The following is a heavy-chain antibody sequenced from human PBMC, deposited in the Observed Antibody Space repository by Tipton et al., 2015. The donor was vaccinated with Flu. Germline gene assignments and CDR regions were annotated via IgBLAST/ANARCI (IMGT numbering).Heavy chain of an antibody. CDR1: GFTFSDYY. J-gene: IGHJ4*02. CDR3: ARCFFNAWYLADY. Sequence: SLRLSCKASGFTFSDYYMSWIRQAPGKGLEWVSYISSSGLTIYYADSVRGRFTISRDNAENSLYLQMNSLTAEDTAVHYCARCFFNAWYLADYWGQGTLVTVSS. CDR2: ISSSGLTI. V-gene: IGHV3-11*01. D-gene: IGHD3-16*01.